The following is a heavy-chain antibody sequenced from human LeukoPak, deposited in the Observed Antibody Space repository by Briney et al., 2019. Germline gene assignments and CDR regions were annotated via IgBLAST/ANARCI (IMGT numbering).Heavy chain of an antibody. CDR3: AQGGVGNGYGYFDY. V-gene: IGHV3-23*01. CDR1: GFTFSTYA. J-gene: IGHJ4*02. D-gene: IGHD5-18*01. CDR2: ISGGGNTT. Sequence: SGGSLRLSCAASGFTFSTYAMSWVRQAPGKGLEWVSAISGGGNTTYHADSVKGRLTISRDNYKNTLYLQMNSLRAEDTAVCYCAQGGVGNGYGYFDYWGQGTLVTVSS.